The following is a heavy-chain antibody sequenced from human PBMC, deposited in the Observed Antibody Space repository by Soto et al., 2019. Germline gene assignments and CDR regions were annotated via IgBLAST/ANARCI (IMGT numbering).Heavy chain of an antibody. V-gene: IGHV4-59*01. J-gene: IGHJ5*02. CDR1: GGSITNYY. D-gene: IGHD3-22*01. Sequence: AETLSLTCTVSGGSITNYYWNWIRQPPGKGLEWIGYIYYSGSTYYNPSLKSRVTISVDTSKNQFSLNLNSVTAADTAVYYCARGNHFDSSWFDPWGHGTLVTVSS. CDR3: ARGNHFDSSWFDP. CDR2: IYYSGST.